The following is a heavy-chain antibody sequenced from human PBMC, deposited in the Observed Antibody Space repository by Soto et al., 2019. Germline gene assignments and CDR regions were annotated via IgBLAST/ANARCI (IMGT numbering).Heavy chain of an antibody. CDR1: GFTFSDHW. Sequence: PGGSLRLSCAASGFTFSDHWMHWVRQAPGKGLVWVSYTKGDGTSTRYADSVKGRFTISSDSAKSTLYLQMNSLRAEDTAVYYCATPRGRYGSGSYCPLCYWCQGT. D-gene: IGHD3-10*01. CDR3: ATPRGRYGSGSYCPLCY. CDR2: TKGDGTST. V-gene: IGHV3-74*01. J-gene: IGHJ4*02.